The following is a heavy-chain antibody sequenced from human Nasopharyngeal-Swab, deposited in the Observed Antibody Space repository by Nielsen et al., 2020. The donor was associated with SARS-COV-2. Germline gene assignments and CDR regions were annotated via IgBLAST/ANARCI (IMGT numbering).Heavy chain of an antibody. D-gene: IGHD1-26*01. V-gene: IGHV3-30*02. CDR1: GFTFSSYG. Sequence: GGSLRLSCAASGFTFSSYGMHWVRQAPGKGLEWVAFIRYDGSNKYYADSVKGRFTISRDNSKNTLYLQMNSLRAEDTAVYYCARVRGGSYQAAFDIWGQGTMVTVSS. CDR3: ARVRGGSYQAAFDI. CDR2: IRYDGSNK. J-gene: IGHJ3*02.